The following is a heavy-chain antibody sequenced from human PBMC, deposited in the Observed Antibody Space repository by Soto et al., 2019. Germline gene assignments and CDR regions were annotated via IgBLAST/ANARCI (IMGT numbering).Heavy chain of an antibody. CDR2: MYPWTSDT. V-gene: IGHV5-51*01. CDR3: VNTRDGTNYFAY. Sequence: PGESLKISCQGSGYTFSNFWIGWVRQMPGEGLEWMGLMYPWTSDTRYSPSFQGHVTISVDTSTSTGYLQWSSLKASDTAMYYCVNTRDGTNYFAYWGQGTLVTVSS. D-gene: IGHD1-7*01. J-gene: IGHJ4*02. CDR1: GYTFSNFW.